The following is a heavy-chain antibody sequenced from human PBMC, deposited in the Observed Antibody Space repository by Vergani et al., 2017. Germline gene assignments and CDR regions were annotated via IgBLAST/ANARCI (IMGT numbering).Heavy chain of an antibody. CDR3: ARGYHYDSSGFEGPIDY. V-gene: IGHV3-11*01. CDR2: ISRSGSTI. D-gene: IGHD3-22*01. J-gene: IGHJ4*02. Sequence: QVQLVESGGGLVKPGGSLGLSCAGSGFTFSYYYMTWIRQAPGKGLEWVSYISRSGSTIYYADSVKGRFTLSRDNAKNSLYLQMNSLRAEDTAVYYCARGYHYDSSGFEGPIDYWGQGTLVTVSS. CDR1: GFTFSYYY.